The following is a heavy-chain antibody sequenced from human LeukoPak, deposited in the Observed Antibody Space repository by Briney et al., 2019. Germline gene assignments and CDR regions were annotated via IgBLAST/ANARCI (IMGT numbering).Heavy chain of an antibody. CDR2: ISCDGSNK. J-gene: IGHJ4*02. CDR3: ARDHGSGSYFDY. Sequence: GRSLRLSCAASGFTFSSYAMHWVRQAPGKGLEWVAVISCDGSNKYYADSVKGRFTISRDSSKNTLYLQMNSLRAEDTAVYYCARDHGSGSYFDYWGQGTLVTVSS. CDR1: GFTFSSYA. V-gene: IGHV3-30*04. D-gene: IGHD3-10*01.